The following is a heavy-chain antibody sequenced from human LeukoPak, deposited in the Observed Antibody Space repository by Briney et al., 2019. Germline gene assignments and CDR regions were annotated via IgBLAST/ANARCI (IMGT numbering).Heavy chain of an antibody. J-gene: IGHJ3*02. D-gene: IGHD4-23*01. V-gene: IGHV5-51*01. CDR1: GYSFTSYW. CDR2: IYPGDSDT. Sequence: GESLKISCKGSGYSFTSYWIGWVRQMPGKGLEWIGIIYPGDSDTRYSPSFQGQVTISADKSISTAYLQWSSLKASDTAMYYCARLPVVTRALGAFDIWGQGTMVTVSS. CDR3: ARLPVVTRALGAFDI.